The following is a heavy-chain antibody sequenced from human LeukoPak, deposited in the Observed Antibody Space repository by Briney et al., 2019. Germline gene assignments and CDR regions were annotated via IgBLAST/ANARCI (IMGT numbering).Heavy chain of an antibody. CDR3: ALRYYYAMDA. CDR2: IYPGDSDI. CDR1: GYNFASYW. V-gene: IGHV5-51*01. J-gene: IGHJ6*02. Sequence: GESLKISCKGSGYNFASYWIGWVRQMPGKGLEWMGIIYPGDSDIRYSPSFQGQVTISADKSIGTAYLQWSSLKASDTAMYYCALRYYYAMDAWGQGTTVTVSS.